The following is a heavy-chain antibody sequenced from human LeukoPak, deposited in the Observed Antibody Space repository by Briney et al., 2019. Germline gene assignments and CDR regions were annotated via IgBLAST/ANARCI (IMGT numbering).Heavy chain of an antibody. D-gene: IGHD2-15*01. CDR1: GGSISSYY. Sequence: SETLSLTCTVSGGSISSYYWSWIRQPPGKGLEWIGYIYYSGSTNYNPSLKSRVTISVDTSKNQFSLRLSSVTAADTAVYYCARGILIREFDYWGQGTLVTVSS. V-gene: IGHV4-59*12. CDR3: ARGILIREFDY. J-gene: IGHJ4*02. CDR2: IYYSGST.